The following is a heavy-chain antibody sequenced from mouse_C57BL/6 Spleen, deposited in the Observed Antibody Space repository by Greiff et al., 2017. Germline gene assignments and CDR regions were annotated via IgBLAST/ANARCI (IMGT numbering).Heavy chain of an antibody. Sequence: VKLQQPGAELVKPGASVKMSCKASGYTFTSYWITWVKQRPGQGLEWIGDIYPGSGSTNYNEKFKSKATLTVDTSSSTAYMQLSSLTSEDSAVYYCATSLLRSAWFAYWGQGTLVTVSA. V-gene: IGHV1-55*01. CDR3: ATSLLRSAWFAY. J-gene: IGHJ3*01. D-gene: IGHD1-2*01. CDR2: IYPGSGST. CDR1: GYTFTSYW.